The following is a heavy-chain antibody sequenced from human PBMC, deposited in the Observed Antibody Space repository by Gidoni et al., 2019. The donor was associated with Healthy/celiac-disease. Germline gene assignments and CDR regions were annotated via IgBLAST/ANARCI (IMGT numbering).Heavy chain of an antibody. J-gene: IGHJ3*02. D-gene: IGHD6-13*01. V-gene: IGHV1-46*01. Sequence: QVQLVQSGAEVKKPGASVKVSCKASGYTFTSYSMHWVRQAPGQGLEWMGIINPSGGSTSYAQKFQGRVTMTRDTSTSTVYMELSSLRSEDTAVYYCARVRGSSWYSSSVDDAFDIWGQGTMVTVSS. CDR1: GYTFTSYS. CDR2: INPSGGST. CDR3: ARVRGSSWYSSSVDDAFDI.